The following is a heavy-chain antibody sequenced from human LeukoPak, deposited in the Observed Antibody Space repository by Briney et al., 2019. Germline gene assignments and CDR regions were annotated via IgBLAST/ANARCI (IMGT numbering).Heavy chain of an antibody. D-gene: IGHD3-10*01. V-gene: IGHV3-23*01. CDR3: ARGRTIGELVDY. Sequence: PGGSLRLSCAASGFTFSSYAMSWVLQAPGKGLEWVSAISGSGGSTYYADSVKGRFTISRDNAKNSLYLQMNSLRAEDTAVYYCARGRTIGELVDYWGQGTLVTVSS. CDR1: GFTFSSYA. CDR2: ISGSGGST. J-gene: IGHJ4*02.